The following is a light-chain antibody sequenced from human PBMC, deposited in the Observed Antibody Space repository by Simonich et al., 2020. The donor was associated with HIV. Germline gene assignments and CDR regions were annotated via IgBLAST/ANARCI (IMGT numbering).Light chain of an antibody. V-gene: IGKV4-1*01. CDR1: QRVLYSSNNKNY. J-gene: IGKJ2*01. Sequence: DIVMTQSPDSLAVSLGERATINCKSSQRVLYSSNNKNYLAWYQQKPGHPPNPLIYWASTRESGVPDRFSASGSGTDFTLTISSLQAEDVAIYYCQQYYDTPYTFGQGTKLEIK. CDR2: WAS. CDR3: QQYYDTPYT.